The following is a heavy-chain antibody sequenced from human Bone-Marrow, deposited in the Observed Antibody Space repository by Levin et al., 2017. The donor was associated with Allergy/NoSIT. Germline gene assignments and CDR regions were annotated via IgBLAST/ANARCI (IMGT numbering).Heavy chain of an antibody. CDR2: IYPGDSDT. CDR3: AGLRAGDAFDI. J-gene: IGHJ3*02. D-gene: IGHD6-13*01. CDR1: GYNFPNYW. V-gene: IGHV5-51*01. Sequence: GESLKISCQGSGYNFPNYWIGWVRQMPGKGLEWMGIIYPGDSDTRYSPSFQGQVTISADKSISTAYLQWSSLKASDTAMYYCAGLRAGDAFDIWGQGTMVTVSS.